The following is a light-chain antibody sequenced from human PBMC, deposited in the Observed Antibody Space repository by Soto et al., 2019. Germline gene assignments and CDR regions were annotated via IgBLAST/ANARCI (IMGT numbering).Light chain of an antibody. CDR2: DAS. V-gene: IGKV3-11*01. J-gene: IGKJ1*01. Sequence: EIVLTQSPATLSLSPGQRATLSCRASQSVSRPLAWYQKNPGQAPRLLIYDASNRATGIPARFSGSGSGTDFTLTISSLEPEDFAVYYCQQRSNLVVGPGTTVDSK. CDR1: QSVSRP. CDR3: QQRSNLV.